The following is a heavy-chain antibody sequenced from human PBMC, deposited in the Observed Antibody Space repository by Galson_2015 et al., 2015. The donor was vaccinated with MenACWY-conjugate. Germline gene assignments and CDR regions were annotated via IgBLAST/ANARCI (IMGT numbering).Heavy chain of an antibody. D-gene: IGHD6-13*01. CDR2: IYPGDSDT. J-gene: IGHJ4*02. CDR1: GYSFTNYW. V-gene: IGHV5-51*03. CDR3: AKRAPGHSSSCDY. Sequence: QSGAEVKKPGESLKISCKGFGYSFTNYWIGWVRQMPGKGLEWMGIIYPGDSDTRYSPSFQGQVTISADESISTAYLQWSSRKASAPAIHYWAKRAPGHSSSCDYSGQGSLVTVSS.